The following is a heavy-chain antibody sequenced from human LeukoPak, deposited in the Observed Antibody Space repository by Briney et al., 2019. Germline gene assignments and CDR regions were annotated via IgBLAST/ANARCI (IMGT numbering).Heavy chain of an antibody. J-gene: IGHJ6*02. D-gene: IGHD6-13*01. CDR1: GYSFTSYW. Sequence: GESLKISCKGSGYSFTSYWIGWVRQMPGKGLEWMGIIYPGVSDTRYSPSFQGQVTISADKSISTAYLQWSSLKASDTATYYCARLVTAGHLYYGMDVWGQGTTVTVSS. CDR2: IYPGVSDT. CDR3: ARLVTAGHLYYGMDV. V-gene: IGHV5-51*01.